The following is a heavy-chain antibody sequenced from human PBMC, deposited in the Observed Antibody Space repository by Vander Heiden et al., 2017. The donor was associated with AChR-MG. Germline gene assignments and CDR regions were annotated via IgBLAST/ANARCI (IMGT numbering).Heavy chain of an antibody. CDR2: INHSGST. J-gene: IGHJ3*02. CDR1: GGSFSGYH. D-gene: IGHD3-16*02. V-gene: IGHV4-34*01. Sequence: QVQLQQRGPGLLKPSETLSLTRAVHGGSFSGYHRSWIRQPPGKGLEWIGEINHSGSTNYNPSLKSRVTISVDTSKNQFSLKLSSVTAADTAVYYCARGGEYYDYVWGSYRYLSAPSSRAFDIWGQGTMVTVSS. CDR3: ARGGEYYDYVWGSYRYLSAPSSRAFDI.